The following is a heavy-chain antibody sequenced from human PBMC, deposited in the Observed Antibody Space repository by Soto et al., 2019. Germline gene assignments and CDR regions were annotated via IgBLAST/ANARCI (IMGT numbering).Heavy chain of an antibody. CDR1: GFTFRIYA. D-gene: IGHD1-1*01. Sequence: EVQLLESGGGLVQPGGSLRLSCAASGFTFRIYAMSWVRQVPGKGLEWVSTISDSADSAYYADSVKGRFTISRDNAKSFLYLQMNSVRVEDSALYYCAKGGSATLITTAGTDNRFDPWGQGTLVTVSS. J-gene: IGHJ5*02. CDR2: ISDSADSA. V-gene: IGHV3-23*01. CDR3: AKGGSATLITTAGTDNRFDP.